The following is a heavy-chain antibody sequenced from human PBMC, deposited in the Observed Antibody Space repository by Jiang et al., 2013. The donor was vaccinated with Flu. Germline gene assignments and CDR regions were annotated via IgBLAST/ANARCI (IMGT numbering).Heavy chain of an antibody. D-gene: IGHD4-17*01. CDR2: ISAYNGNT. J-gene: IGHJ5*02. Sequence: WVRQAPGQGLEWMGWISAYNGNTNYAQKLQGRVTMTTDTSTSTAYMELRSLRSDDTAVYYCARCDYGDQKNWFDPWGQGTLVTVSS. CDR3: ARCDYGDQKNWFDP. V-gene: IGHV1-18*01.